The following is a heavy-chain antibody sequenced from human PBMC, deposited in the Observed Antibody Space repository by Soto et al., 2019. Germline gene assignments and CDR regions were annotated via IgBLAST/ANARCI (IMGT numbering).Heavy chain of an antibody. D-gene: IGHD2-15*01. V-gene: IGHV3-23*01. Sequence: GGSLRLSCAASGFTFSSYAMSWVRQAPGKGLEWVSAISGSGGRTYYADSRKGRFTSSTGNSKNTLYLQMNSLRAEDTAVYYGAKSPPFDYCSGGSCYPNDYWGQGTLVTVSS. J-gene: IGHJ4*02. CDR2: ISGSGGRT. CDR1: GFTFSSYA. CDR3: AKSPPFDYCSGGSCYPNDY.